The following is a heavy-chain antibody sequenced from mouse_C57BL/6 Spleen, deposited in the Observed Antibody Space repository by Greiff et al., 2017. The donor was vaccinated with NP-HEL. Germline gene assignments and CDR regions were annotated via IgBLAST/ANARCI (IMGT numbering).Heavy chain of an antibody. J-gene: IGHJ4*01. D-gene: IGHD2-5*01. CDR1: GYTFTDYN. Sequence: VQLQQSGPELVKPGASVKIPCKASGYTFTDYNMDWVKQSHGKSLEWIGDINPNNGGTIYNQKFKGKATLTVDKSSSTAYMELRSLTSEDTAVYYCARTSYYSNPSYAMDYWGQGTSVTVSS. V-gene: IGHV1-18*01. CDR2: INPNNGGT. CDR3: ARTSYYSNPSYAMDY.